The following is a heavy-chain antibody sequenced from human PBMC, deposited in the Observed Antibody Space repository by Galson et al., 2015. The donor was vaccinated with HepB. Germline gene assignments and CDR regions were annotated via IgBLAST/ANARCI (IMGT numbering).Heavy chain of an antibody. CDR1: GFTFDDYA. CDR3: AKDIGSGTTRGPFDY. V-gene: IGHV3-9*01. Sequence: SLRLSCAASGFTFDDYAMHWVRHAPGKGLEWVSGISWNSGSIGYADSVKGRFTISRDNAKNSLYLQMNSLRAEDTALYYCAKDIGSGTTRGPFDYWGQGTLVTVSS. CDR2: ISWNSGSI. J-gene: IGHJ4*02. D-gene: IGHD1-7*01.